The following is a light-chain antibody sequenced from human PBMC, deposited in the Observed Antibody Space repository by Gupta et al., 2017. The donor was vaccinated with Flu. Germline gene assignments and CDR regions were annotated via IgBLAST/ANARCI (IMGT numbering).Light chain of an antibody. CDR2: SAS. Sequence: IQLTPSPSFLSASVGDRISITRRASQDISSNLAWYQWKPGTTPNLLICSASTLQGGVPSRFSGSGSGTEFTLTIRSLQVEESAMYYCQQGNAYPVTFGQGTRLEI. CDR1: QDISSN. J-gene: IGKJ5*01. CDR3: QQGNAYPVT. V-gene: IGKV1-9*01.